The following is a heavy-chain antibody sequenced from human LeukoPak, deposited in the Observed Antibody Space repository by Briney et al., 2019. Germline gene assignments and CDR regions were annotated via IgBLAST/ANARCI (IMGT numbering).Heavy chain of an antibody. V-gene: IGHV3-30*02. D-gene: IGHD6-19*01. Sequence: GGSLRLSCAASEFTFSSYGMHWVRQAPGKGLEWVAFIRYDGSNKYYADSVKGRFTISRDNSKNTLYLQMNSLRAEDTAVYYCARVPLYSSGWYSYFQHWGQGTLVTVSS. J-gene: IGHJ1*01. CDR1: EFTFSSYG. CDR2: IRYDGSNK. CDR3: ARVPLYSSGWYSYFQH.